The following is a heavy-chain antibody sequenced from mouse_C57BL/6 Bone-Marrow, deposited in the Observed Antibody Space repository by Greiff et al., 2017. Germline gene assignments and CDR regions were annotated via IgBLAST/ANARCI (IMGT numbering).Heavy chain of an antibody. D-gene: IGHD1-1*01. J-gene: IGHJ4*01. V-gene: IGHV1-52*01. CDR1: GYTFTSYW. CDR3: ARNYFLYAMDY. Sequence: VQLQQPGAELVRPGSSVKLSCKASGYTFTSYWMHWVKQRPIQGLEWIGNIDPSDSETHYNQKFKDKATLTVDKSSSTAYMQLSSLTSEDSAVYYCARNYFLYAMDYWGQGTSVTVSS. CDR2: IDPSDSET.